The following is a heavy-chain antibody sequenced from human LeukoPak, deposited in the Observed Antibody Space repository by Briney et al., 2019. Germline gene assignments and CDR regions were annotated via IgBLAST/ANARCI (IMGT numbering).Heavy chain of an antibody. J-gene: IGHJ3*02. D-gene: IGHD3-22*01. CDR3: ARDMDHYYYDGSGYAFDI. CDR1: GGSISGSAYY. Sequence: SETLSLTCTVSGGSISGSAYYWGWIRQPPGKGLEWIGSIYYTGSMYYNPSSGTTYYNPSLKSRVTISLDTSKNQFSLKLSSVTAADTAVYYCARDMDHYYYDGSGYAFDIWGQGTMVTVSS. CDR2: IYYTGSMYYNPSSGTT. V-gene: IGHV4-39*07.